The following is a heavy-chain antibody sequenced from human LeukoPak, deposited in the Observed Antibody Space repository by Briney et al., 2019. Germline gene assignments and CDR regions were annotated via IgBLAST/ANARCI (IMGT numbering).Heavy chain of an antibody. J-gene: IGHJ5*02. V-gene: IGHV4-30-2*01. Sequence: SQTLSLTCTVSGGSISSGGYYWSWIRQPPGKGLEWIGYIYHSGSTYYNPSLKSRVTISVDRSKNQFSPKLSSVTAADTAVYYCATLSPYDFWSGYYSSWFDPWGQGTLVTVSS. CDR1: GGSISSGGYY. CDR2: IYHSGST. CDR3: ATLSPYDFWSGYYSSWFDP. D-gene: IGHD3-3*01.